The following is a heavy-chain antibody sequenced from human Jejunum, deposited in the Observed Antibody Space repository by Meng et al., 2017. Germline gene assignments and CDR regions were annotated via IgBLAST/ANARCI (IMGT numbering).Heavy chain of an antibody. D-gene: IGHD4-11*01. CDR1: GGSISDYS. V-gene: IGHV4-34*01. J-gene: IGHJ4*02. CDR2: INDSGST. CDR3: ARGNEYSNYGADF. Sequence: QVKLQQWGAGLLKPSETLSLRCAVYGGSISDYSWTWIRQPPGKGLEWIGEINDSGSTNYNPSLKSRVTISVDTSKSQFYLRVSSVTAADTAVYYCARGNEYSNYGADFWGQGTLVTVSS.